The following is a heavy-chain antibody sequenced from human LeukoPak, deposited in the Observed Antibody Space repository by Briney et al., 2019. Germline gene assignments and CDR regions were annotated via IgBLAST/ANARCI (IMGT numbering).Heavy chain of an antibody. CDR2: INAGNGNT. CDR1: GYTFTSYA. CDR3: ARDPPTYYYDSSGYYGY. Sequence: GASVKVSCKASGYTFTSYAMHWVRQAPGQRLEWMGWINAGNGNTKYSQKFQGRVTITRDTSASTAYMELSSLRSEDTAVYYCARDPPTYYYDSSGYYGYWGQGTLVTVSS. J-gene: IGHJ4*02. V-gene: IGHV1-3*01. D-gene: IGHD3-22*01.